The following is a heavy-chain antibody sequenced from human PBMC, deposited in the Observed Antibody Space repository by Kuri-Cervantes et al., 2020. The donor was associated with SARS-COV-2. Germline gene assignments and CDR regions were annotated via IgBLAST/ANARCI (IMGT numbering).Heavy chain of an antibody. CDR3: ARDLNGQLWSTGLGY. V-gene: IGHV4-59*11. Sequence: SETLSLTCTVSGGSISDHYWSWIRQSPGKGLEWIGYIYDSGTTNYNPSLKSRVTVSVAKSKNHFSLRLSSVAAADTAVYYCARDLNGQLWSTGLGYWGQGTLVTVSS. CDR1: GGSISDHY. CDR2: IYDSGTT. D-gene: IGHD5-18*01. J-gene: IGHJ4*02.